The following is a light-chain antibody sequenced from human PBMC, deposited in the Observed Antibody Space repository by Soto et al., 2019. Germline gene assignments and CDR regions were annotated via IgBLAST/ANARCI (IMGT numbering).Light chain of an antibody. V-gene: IGLV2-14*03. Sequence: QSALTQPASVSGSPGQSITISCAGTSSDIGGYNFVSWYQHHPGKAPKLLIHDVSHRPSGVSYRFSGSKSGNTASLTISGLQAEDEDDYYCSSFTSRTTRVFGGGTKLTVL. CDR3: SSFTSRTTRV. J-gene: IGLJ3*02. CDR2: DVS. CDR1: SSDIGGYNF.